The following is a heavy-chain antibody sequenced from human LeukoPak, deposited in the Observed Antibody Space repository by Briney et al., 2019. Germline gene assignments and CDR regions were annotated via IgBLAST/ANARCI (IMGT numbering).Heavy chain of an antibody. J-gene: IGHJ4*02. D-gene: IGHD3-16*02. CDR3: ARGTSQNYVWGSYRYSPVPKYYFDY. V-gene: IGHV4-39*01. Sequence: PSETLSLTCTVSGGSISSSSYYWGWIRQPPGTGLEWIGSIYYSGSTYYNPSLKSRVTISVDTSKNQFSLKLSSVTAADTAVYYCARGTSQNYVWGSYRYSPVPKYYFDYWGQGTLVTVSS. CDR1: GGSISSSSYY. CDR2: IYYSGST.